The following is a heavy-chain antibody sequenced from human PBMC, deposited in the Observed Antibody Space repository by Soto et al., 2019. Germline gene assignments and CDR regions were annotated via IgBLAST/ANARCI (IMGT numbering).Heavy chain of an antibody. CDR1: GFSLTSTGVA. CDR3: VHSPEFIRNLPLSTWFDA. J-gene: IGHJ5*02. D-gene: IGHD1-1*01. Sequence: QITLKESGPTLVKPTQTLTLTCTFSGFSLTSTGVAVGWIRQPPGKALEWIALIYWDNDKPYSPSLRSRLTTXKTXSTNQVVLTMTNMDAVDTATYYCVHSPEFIRNLPLSTWFDAWGQGTLVTVSS. V-gene: IGHV2-5*02. CDR2: IYWDNDK.